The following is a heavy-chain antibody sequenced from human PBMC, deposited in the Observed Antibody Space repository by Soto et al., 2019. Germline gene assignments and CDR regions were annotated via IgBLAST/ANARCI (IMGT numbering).Heavy chain of an antibody. J-gene: IGHJ4*02. CDR2: IDPSDSYT. D-gene: IGHD2-8*01. Sequence: GESLKISCKGSGYSFTSYWISWVRQMPGKGLEWMGRIDPSDSYTNYSPSFQGHVTISADKSISTAYLQWSSLKASDTAMYYCAREYCSNGVCSKYYIDYWGQGTLVTVSS. CDR1: GYSFTSYW. V-gene: IGHV5-10-1*01. CDR3: AREYCSNGVCSKYYIDY.